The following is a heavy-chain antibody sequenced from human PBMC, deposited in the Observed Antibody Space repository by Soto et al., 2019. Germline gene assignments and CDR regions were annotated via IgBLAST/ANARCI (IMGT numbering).Heavy chain of an antibody. CDR1: GFTFSSYA. CDR3: AKGTAMGPSYYYDSSGRETGAFDI. V-gene: IGHV3-23*01. J-gene: IGHJ3*02. CDR2: ISGSGGST. Sequence: GGSLRLSCAASGFTFSSYAMSWVRQAPGKGLEWVSAISGSGGSTYYADSVKGRFTISRDNSKDTLYLQMNSLRAEDTAVYYCAKGTAMGPSYYYDSSGRETGAFDIWGQGTMVTVS. D-gene: IGHD3-22*01.